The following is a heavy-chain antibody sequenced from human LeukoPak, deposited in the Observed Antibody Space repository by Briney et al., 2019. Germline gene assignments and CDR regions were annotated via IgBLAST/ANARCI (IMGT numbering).Heavy chain of an antibody. CDR3: ARGRRCSSTSCYRYYYYGMDV. CDR2: INYNGERT. V-gene: IGHV4-34*01. CDR1: GGSFSGYL. Sequence: SETLSLTCTVSGGSFSGYLWSCLRQPPGKGLEWIGEINYNGERTNYNPSLKSRVTISVDTSKNQFSLKLSSVTAADTAVYYCARGRRCSSTSCYRYYYYGMDVWGQGTTVTVSS. J-gene: IGHJ6*02. D-gene: IGHD2-2*01.